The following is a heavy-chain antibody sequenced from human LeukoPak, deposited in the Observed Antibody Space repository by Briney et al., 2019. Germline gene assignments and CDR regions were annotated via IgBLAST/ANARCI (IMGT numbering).Heavy chain of an antibody. D-gene: IGHD6-13*01. V-gene: IGHV3-21*04. CDR3: ARKIAAAGRAWWDAFDI. J-gene: IGHJ3*02. CDR2: ITITSNYI. CDR1: GFTFSSYT. Sequence: PGGSLRLSCAASGFTFSSYTMNWVRQAPGKGLEWVSSITITSNYIFYTDSVRGRFTISRDNAKNSLYLQMNSLRAEDTALYYCARKIAAAGRAWWDAFDIWGQGTMVTVSS.